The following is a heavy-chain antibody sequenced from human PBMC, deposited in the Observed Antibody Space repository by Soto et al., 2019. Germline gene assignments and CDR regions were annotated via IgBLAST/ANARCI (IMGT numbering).Heavy chain of an antibody. CDR3: ARHETLHGDYDH. CDR2: IYYSVST. Sequence: QVQLQESGPGLVKPSETLSLTCTVSGGSISSYYWSWIRQPPGKGLEWIGYIYYSVSTNYNPSLKSRVTISVDTSKNQFSLKLSSVTAADTAVYYCARHETLHGDYDHWGQGTLVTVSS. CDR1: GGSISSYY. D-gene: IGHD4-17*01. J-gene: IGHJ4*02. V-gene: IGHV4-59*08.